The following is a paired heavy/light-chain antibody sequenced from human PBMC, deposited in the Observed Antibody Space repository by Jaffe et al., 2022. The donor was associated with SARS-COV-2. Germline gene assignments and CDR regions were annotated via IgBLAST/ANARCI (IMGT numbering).Heavy chain of an antibody. V-gene: IGHV3-7*01. CDR2: INQDGTEK. J-gene: IGHJ6*03. CDR3: VRRGWEFLHPSYYYYYMDA. Sequence: EVHLLESGGGLVQPGGSLRLSCAASGFTFRTFWMSWVRQAPGKGLEWVANINQDGTEKYYVDSVKGRFTISRDSAWNSVDLQMNSLRAEDTAVYYCVRRGWEFLHPSYYYYYMDAWGKGTTVTVSS. D-gene: IGHD1-26*01. CDR1: GFTFRTFW.
Light chain of an antibody. J-gene: IGKJ4*01. Sequence: IQMTQSPSSLSASVGDRVTITCRASQSISTYLNWYLQKPGKAPKLLIFAASSLQSGVPSRFSGSGSGTEFTLTISGLQPEDFATYYCQQSYSTVVTFGGGTKVDIK. CDR1: QSISTY. V-gene: IGKV1-39*01. CDR3: QQSYSTVVT. CDR2: AAS.